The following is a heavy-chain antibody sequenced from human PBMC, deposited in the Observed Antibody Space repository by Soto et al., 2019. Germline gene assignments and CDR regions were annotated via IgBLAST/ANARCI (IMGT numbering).Heavy chain of an antibody. CDR1: GGSISSGGYY. Sequence: QVQLQESGPGLVKPSQTLSLTCTVSGGSISSGGYYWSWIRQRPGKGLEWIGYIYYSGSTYYNPSLKSRVTISVDTSKNQSSLKLSSVTAADTAVYYCARSPEATVTAFDFWGLGTLVTVSS. J-gene: IGHJ4*02. CDR3: ARSPEATVTAFDF. V-gene: IGHV4-31*03. D-gene: IGHD4-17*01. CDR2: IYYSGST.